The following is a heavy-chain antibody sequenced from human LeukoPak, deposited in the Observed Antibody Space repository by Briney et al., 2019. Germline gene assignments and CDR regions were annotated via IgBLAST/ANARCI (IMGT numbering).Heavy chain of an antibody. Sequence: GRSLRLSCAASGFTFDDYAMHRVRQAPGKGLEWVSGINWNSGSIGYADSVKGRFTISRDNAKNSLYLQMNSLRAEDTAVYYCARDGTKDRGVNNWFDPWGQGTLVTVSS. J-gene: IGHJ5*02. CDR3: ARDGTKDRGVNNWFDP. D-gene: IGHD3-10*01. CDR2: INWNSGSI. CDR1: GFTFDDYA. V-gene: IGHV3-9*01.